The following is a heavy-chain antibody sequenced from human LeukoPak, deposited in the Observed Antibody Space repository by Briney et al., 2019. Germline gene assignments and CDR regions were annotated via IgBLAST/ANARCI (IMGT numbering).Heavy chain of an antibody. J-gene: IGHJ4*02. CDR3: ARGGKAKGYCSSTSCYNFDY. CDR1: GFTFSSYA. Sequence: GRSLRLSCAASGFTFSSYAMHWVRQAPGKGLEWVAVISYDGSNKYYADSVKGRFTISRDNSKNTLYLQMNSLRAEDTAVYYFARGGKAKGYCSSTSCYNFDYWGQGTLVTVSS. D-gene: IGHD2-2*02. V-gene: IGHV3-30*01. CDR2: ISYDGSNK.